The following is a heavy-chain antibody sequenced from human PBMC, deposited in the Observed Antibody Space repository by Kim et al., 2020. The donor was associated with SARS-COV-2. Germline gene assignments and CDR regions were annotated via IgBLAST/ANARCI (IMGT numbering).Heavy chain of an antibody. CDR1: GYTFTSYG. CDR2: ISAYNGNT. Sequence: ASVKVSCKASGYTFTSYGISWVRQAPGQGLEWMGWISAYNGNTNYAQKLQGRVTMTTDTSTSTAYMELRSLRSDDTAVYYCAGHPTAAAGNGYFQHWGQGTMVTVSS. CDR3: AGHPTAAAGNGYFQH. J-gene: IGHJ1*01. V-gene: IGHV1-18*01. D-gene: IGHD6-13*01.